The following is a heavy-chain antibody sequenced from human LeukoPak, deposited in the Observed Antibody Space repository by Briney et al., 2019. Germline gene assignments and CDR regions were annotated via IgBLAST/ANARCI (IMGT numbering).Heavy chain of an antibody. CDR2: IGTAGDT. D-gene: IGHD3-22*01. CDR1: GFTFSSYD. J-gene: IGHJ4*02. Sequence: GGSLRLSCAASGFTFSSYDVHWVRQATGKGLEWVSAIGTAGDTYYPGSVKGRFTISRENAKNSLYLQMNSLRAGDTAVYYCARAYYYDSSGYDYWGQGTLVTVSS. CDR3: ARAYYYDSSGYDY. V-gene: IGHV3-13*01.